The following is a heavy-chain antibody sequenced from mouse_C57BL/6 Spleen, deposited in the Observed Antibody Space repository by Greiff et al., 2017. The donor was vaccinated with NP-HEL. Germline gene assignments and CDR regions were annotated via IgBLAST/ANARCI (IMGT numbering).Heavy chain of an antibody. J-gene: IGHJ3*01. CDR3: TTPGS. V-gene: IGHV14-4*01. CDR1: GFNIKDDY. CDR2: LAPENGDT. Sequence: VQLQQSGAELVRPGASVKLSCTASGFNIKDDYMHWVKQRPEQGLEWIGWLAPENGDTEYASKFQGKATITADTSSNTAYLHLISLTSEDTAVYYCTTPGSWGQGTLVTVSA.